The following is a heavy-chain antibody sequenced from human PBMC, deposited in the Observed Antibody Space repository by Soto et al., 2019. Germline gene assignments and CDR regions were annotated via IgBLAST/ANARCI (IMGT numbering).Heavy chain of an antibody. CDR2: IIPIFGTA. J-gene: IGHJ6*02. Sequence: ASVKVSCKASGGTFSSYAISWVRQAPGQGLEWMGGIIPIFGTANYAQKFQGRVTITADESTSTAYMELSSLRSEDTAVYYCARDSSSRYYGMDVWGQGTKVTVSS. D-gene: IGHD6-6*01. CDR1: GGTFSSYA. V-gene: IGHV1-69*13. CDR3: ARDSSSRYYGMDV.